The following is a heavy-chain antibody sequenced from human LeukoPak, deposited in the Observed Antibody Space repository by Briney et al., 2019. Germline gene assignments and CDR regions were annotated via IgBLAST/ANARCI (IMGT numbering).Heavy chain of an antibody. CDR3: ASAVREQQP. D-gene: IGHD6-13*01. J-gene: IGHJ5*02. CDR1: GFTFSSYW. CDR2: IKQDGSGT. V-gene: IGHV3-7*01. Sequence: GGSLRLSCAASGFTFSSYWMNWVRQAPGKGLEWVANIKQDGSGTYYVDSVKGRFTISRDNAKNSLYLQMNSLRAEDTAVYYCASAVREQQPWGQGTLVTVSS.